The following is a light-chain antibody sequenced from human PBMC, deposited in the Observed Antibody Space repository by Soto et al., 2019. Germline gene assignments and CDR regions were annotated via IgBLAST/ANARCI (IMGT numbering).Light chain of an antibody. CDR1: NIGSKS. V-gene: IGLV3-21*02. CDR3: QVWDTTTYHWV. Sequence: SYELTQPPSVSVAPGQTATITCGGDNIGSKSVHWYQQRPGQAPVLVMYDDSDRPSGIPGRFSGSNSGNTATLTVSRVEAGDEADYYCQVWDTTTYHWVFGGGTKLTVL. CDR2: DDS. J-gene: IGLJ3*02.